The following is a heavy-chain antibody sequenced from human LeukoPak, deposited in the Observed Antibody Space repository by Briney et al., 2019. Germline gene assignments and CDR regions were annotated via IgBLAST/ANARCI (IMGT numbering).Heavy chain of an antibody. V-gene: IGHV1-2*02. CDR2: INPNSGGT. CDR1: GYTFTVYY. D-gene: IGHD5-12*01. Sequence: ASVKVSCKASGYTFTVYYMHWVRQAPGQGLEWMGWINPNSGGTNYAQKFQGRVTMTRDTSISTAYMELSRLRSDDTAVYYCARVRSSGYDEVPLDYWGQGTLVTVSS. CDR3: ARVRSSGYDEVPLDY. J-gene: IGHJ4*02.